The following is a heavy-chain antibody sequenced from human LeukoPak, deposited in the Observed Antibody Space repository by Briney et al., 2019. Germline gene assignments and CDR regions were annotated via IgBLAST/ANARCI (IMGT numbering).Heavy chain of an antibody. CDR2: LGRSGEYT. CDR3: VKDRPCDTCMPMDA. D-gene: IGHD2-2*01. V-gene: IGHV3-23*01. Sequence: GGSRRLSCAAPGFRFTGYSMSGVRQAPGKGREGVAGLGRSGEYTYYADSVKGRFTISRDNSKDTVSLQMNSLRAEDSAIYYCVKDRPCDTCMPMDAWGQGTTVTVSS. CDR1: GFRFTGYS. J-gene: IGHJ6*02.